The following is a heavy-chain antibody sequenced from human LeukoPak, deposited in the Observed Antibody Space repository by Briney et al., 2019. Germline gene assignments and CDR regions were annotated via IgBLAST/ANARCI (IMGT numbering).Heavy chain of an antibody. V-gene: IGHV4-59*01. CDR1: GGSINNYY. Sequence: SETLSLTCTVSGGSINNYYWTWIRQPPGKGLEWIGHTYYSGSTDYNPSLKSRVTLSVDTSKNQFSLKLSSVTAADTAVYYCARGGYYDGSGFSPRHNWFDPWGQGTLVTVSS. CDR3: ARGGYYDGSGFSPRHNWFDP. J-gene: IGHJ5*02. CDR2: TYYSGST. D-gene: IGHD3-22*01.